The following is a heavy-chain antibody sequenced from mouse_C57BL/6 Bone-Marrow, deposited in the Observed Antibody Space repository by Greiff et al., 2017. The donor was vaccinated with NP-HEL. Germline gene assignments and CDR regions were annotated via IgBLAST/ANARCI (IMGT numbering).Heavy chain of an antibody. J-gene: IGHJ3*01. CDR2: ISYDGSN. V-gene: IGHV3-6*01. Sequence: EVQVVESGPGLVKPSQSLSLTCSVTGYSITSGYYWNWIRQFPGNKLEWMGYISYDGSNNYNPSLKNRISITRDTSKNQFFLKLNSVTTEDTATYYCARDGDPAWFAYWGQGTLVTVSA. CDR3: ARDGDPAWFAY. CDR1: GYSITSGYY. D-gene: IGHD3-3*01.